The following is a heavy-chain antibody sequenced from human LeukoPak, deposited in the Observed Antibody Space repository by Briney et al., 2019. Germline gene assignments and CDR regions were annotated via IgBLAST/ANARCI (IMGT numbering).Heavy chain of an antibody. CDR3: AREGGSGGIAVAGTRYYFDY. J-gene: IGHJ4*02. V-gene: IGHV3-7*01. Sequence: PGGSLRLSCAASGFSFSNYWMSWVRQAPGKGLEWVANIKHDGGEKYHVDSVKGRFTISRDNSKNTLYLQMNSLRAEDTAVYYCAREGGSGGIAVAGTRYYFDYWGQGTLVTVSS. D-gene: IGHD6-19*01. CDR2: IKHDGGEK. CDR1: GFSFSNYW.